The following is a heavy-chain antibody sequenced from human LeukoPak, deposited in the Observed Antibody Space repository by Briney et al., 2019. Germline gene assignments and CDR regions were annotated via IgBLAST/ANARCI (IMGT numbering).Heavy chain of an antibody. CDR2: INPNSGGT. CDR1: GYTFTGYY. CDR3: ARGAMIVMRYDAFDI. V-gene: IGHV1-2*06. Sequence: ASVKVSCKASGYTFTGYYMHWVRQAPGQGLGWMGRINPNSGGTNYAQKFQGRVTMTRDTSISTAYMELSRLRSDDTAVYYCARGAMIVMRYDAFDIWGQGTMVTVSS. D-gene: IGHD3-22*01. J-gene: IGHJ3*02.